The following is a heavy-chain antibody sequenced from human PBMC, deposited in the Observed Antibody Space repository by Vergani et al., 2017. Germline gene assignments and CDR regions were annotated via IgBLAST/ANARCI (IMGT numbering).Heavy chain of an antibody. J-gene: IGHJ4*02. Sequence: QVQLQESGPGLVKPSQTLSLTCTVSGGSISSGSYYWSWIRQPAGKGLGWIGRIYTSGSTNYNPSLKSRVTISVDTSKNQFSLKLSSVAAADTAVYYCARERADSTSRLVDYWGQGTLVTVSS. D-gene: IGHD2-2*01. CDR2: IYTSGST. CDR1: GGSISSGSYY. V-gene: IGHV4-61*02. CDR3: ARERADSTSRLVDY.